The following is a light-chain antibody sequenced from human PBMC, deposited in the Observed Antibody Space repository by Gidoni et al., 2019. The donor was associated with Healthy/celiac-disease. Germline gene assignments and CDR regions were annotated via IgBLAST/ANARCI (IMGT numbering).Light chain of an antibody. CDR3: QLDT. J-gene: IGKJ4*01. V-gene: IGKV3-11*01. CDR2: DAS. CDR1: QSVSSY. Sequence: EIVLTQSPATLSLSPGERATLSCRASQSVSSYLAWYQQKPGQAPRLLIYDASNRATGIPARFSGSGSGTDFTLTISSLEPEDFAVYYCQLDTFGGGTKVEIK.